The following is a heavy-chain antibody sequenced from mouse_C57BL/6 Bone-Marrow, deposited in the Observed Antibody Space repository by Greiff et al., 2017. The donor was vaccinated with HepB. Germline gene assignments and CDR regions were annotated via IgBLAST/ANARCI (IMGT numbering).Heavy chain of an antibody. CDR2: IYPRSGNT. CDR1: GYTFTSYG. CDR3: AVGNYPYWYFDV. J-gene: IGHJ1*03. D-gene: IGHD2-1*01. Sequence: QVQLQQSGAELARPGASVKLSCKASGYTFTSYGISWVKQRTGQGLEWIGEIYPRSGNTYYNEKFKGKATLTADKSSSTAYMELRSLTSEDSAVYFCAVGNYPYWYFDVWGTGTTVTVSS. V-gene: IGHV1-81*01.